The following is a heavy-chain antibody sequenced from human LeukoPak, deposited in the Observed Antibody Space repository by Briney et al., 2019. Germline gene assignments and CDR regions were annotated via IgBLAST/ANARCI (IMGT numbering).Heavy chain of an antibody. CDR2: IYTNGSP. Sequence: SETLSLTCTVSGASISSYYWSWIRQPAGKGLEWIGRIYTNGSPNYNPSLQSRVTMSVDTSKNQFSLKLKSVTAADTAVYYCARGRHSAVAGTVTAANYYGMDVWGKGTTVTVSS. V-gene: IGHV4-4*07. CDR1: GASISSYY. CDR3: ARGRHSAVAGTVTAANYYGMDV. D-gene: IGHD6-19*01. J-gene: IGHJ6*04.